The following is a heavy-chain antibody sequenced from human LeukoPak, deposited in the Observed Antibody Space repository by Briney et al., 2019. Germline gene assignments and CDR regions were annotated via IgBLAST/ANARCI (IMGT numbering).Heavy chain of an antibody. Sequence: GGSLRLSCAASGFTFSSYSMNWVRQAPGKGLEWVSYINSSSSTIYYADSVKGRFTISRDNAKNSLYLQMNSLRAEDTAVYYCARDQPSYCSSTSCPMHYYYMDVWGKGTTVTVSS. CDR2: INSSSSTI. CDR3: ARDQPSYCSSTSCPMHYYYMDV. CDR1: GFTFSSYS. D-gene: IGHD2-2*01. V-gene: IGHV3-48*01. J-gene: IGHJ6*03.